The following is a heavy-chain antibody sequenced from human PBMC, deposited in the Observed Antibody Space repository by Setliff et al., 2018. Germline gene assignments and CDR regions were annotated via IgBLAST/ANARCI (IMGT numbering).Heavy chain of an antibody. CDR2: IYYSGST. V-gene: IGHV4-39*01. CDR1: GGSISSSSYY. J-gene: IGHJ6*02. Sequence: LSLTCTVSGGSISSSSYYWGWIRQPPGKGLEWIGSIYYSGSTYYNPSLKSRVTISVDTSKNQFSLKLSSVTAADTAVYYCARQPPSSSWTYYYYYGMDVWGQGTTVTVSS. CDR3: ARQPPSSSWTYYYYYGMDV. D-gene: IGHD6-13*01.